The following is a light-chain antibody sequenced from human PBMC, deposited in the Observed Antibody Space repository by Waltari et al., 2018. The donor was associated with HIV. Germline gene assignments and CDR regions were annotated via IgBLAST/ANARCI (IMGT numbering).Light chain of an antibody. CDR1: PSVSSSY. CDR3: QQYGSSPPIT. Sequence: EIVLTQSPGTLSLSPGERATPSCRASPSVSSSYLAWYQQKPGQAPRLLIYGASSRATGIPDRFSGSGSGTDFTLTISRLEPEDFAVYYCQQYGSSPPITFGQGTRLEIK. CDR2: GAS. V-gene: IGKV3-20*01. J-gene: IGKJ5*01.